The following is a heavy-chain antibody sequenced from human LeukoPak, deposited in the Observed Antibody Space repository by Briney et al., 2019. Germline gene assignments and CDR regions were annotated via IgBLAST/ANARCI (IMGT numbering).Heavy chain of an antibody. V-gene: IGHV3-23*01. CDR1: GFTFSSYG. D-gene: IGHD6-13*01. J-gene: IGHJ4*02. Sequence: GGSLRLSCAASGFTFSSYGMNWVRQAPGKGLEWVSGISGSGGSTYYADSVKSRFTISRDNSKNTLYLQMNSLRAEDTAVYYCAKFIAAPFYFDYWGQGTLVTVSS. CDR2: ISGSGGST. CDR3: AKFIAAPFYFDY.